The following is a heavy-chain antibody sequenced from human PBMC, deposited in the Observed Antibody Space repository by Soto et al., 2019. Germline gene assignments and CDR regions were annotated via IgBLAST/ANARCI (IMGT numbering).Heavy chain of an antibody. V-gene: IGHV4-31*03. CDR1: GGSISSGGYY. CDR2: IYYSGST. J-gene: IGHJ6*02. D-gene: IGHD1-1*01. CDR3: AGTTGAYYYYYGMDV. Sequence: PSETLSLTCTVSGGSISSGGYYWSWIRQHPGKGLEWIGYIYYSGSTYYNPSLKSRVTISVDTSKNQFSLKLSSVTAADTAVYYCAGTTGAYYYYYGMDVWGQGTTVTVSS.